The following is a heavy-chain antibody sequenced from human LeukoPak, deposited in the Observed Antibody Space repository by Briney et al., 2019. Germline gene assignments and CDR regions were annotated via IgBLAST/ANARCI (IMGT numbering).Heavy chain of an antibody. V-gene: IGHV3-30*18. CDR2: ISYDGSNK. CDR3: AKAPYGSGRRYGMDV. Sequence: GRSLRLSCAASGFTFSSYGMHWVRQAPGKGLEWVAVISYDGSNKYYADSVKGRFTISRDNSKNTLYLQMNSLRAEDTAVYYCAKAPYGSGRRYGMDVWGKGTTVTVSS. J-gene: IGHJ6*04. D-gene: IGHD3-10*01. CDR1: GFTFSSYG.